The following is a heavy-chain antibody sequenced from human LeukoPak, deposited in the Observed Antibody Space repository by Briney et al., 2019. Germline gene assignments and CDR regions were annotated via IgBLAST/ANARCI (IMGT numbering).Heavy chain of an antibody. V-gene: IGHV3-33*01. D-gene: IGHD2-8*01. CDR1: GFTFSSYG. J-gene: IGHJ3*02. CDR3: ASDPVLGGDAFDI. Sequence: GGSLRLSCAASGFTFSSYGMHWVRQAPGKGLEWVAVIWYDGSNKYYADSVKGRFTISRDNSKNTLYLQMNSLRAEDTAVYYCASDPVLGGDAFDIWGQGTMVTVSS. CDR2: IWYDGSNK.